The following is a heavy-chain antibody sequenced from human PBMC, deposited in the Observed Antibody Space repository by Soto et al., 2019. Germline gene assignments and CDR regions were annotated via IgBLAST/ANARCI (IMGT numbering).Heavy chain of an antibody. J-gene: IGHJ6*02. V-gene: IGHV3-15*01. CDR2: IKSKTDGGTT. D-gene: IGHD3-10*01. CDR3: TTAGGAWFDSGASYGMDV. CDR1: GFTFSNAW. Sequence: GGSLRLSCAASGFTFSNAWMSWVRQAPGKGLEWVGRIKSKTDGGTTDYAAPVKGRFTISRDDSKNTLYLQMNSLKTEDTAVYYCTTAGGAWFDSGASYGMDVWGQGTTVTVSS.